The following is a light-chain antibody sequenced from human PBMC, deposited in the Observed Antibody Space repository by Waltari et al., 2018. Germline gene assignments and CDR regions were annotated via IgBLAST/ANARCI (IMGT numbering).Light chain of an antibody. CDR1: KTISSSY. J-gene: IGKJ3*01. Sequence: IVLTQSPATLSLSPGERATLSCGASKTISSSYLAWYQQKPGLAPRLLIYDASSRATGIPDRFSGSGSGTDFTLTITRLEPEDFAVYFCQQYGSSPFTFGPGTKVDIK. V-gene: IGKV3D-20*01. CDR2: DAS. CDR3: QQYGSSPFT.